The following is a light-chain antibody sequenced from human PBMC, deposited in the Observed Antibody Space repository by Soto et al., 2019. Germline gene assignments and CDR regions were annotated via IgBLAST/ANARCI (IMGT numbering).Light chain of an antibody. Sequence: VLTQSPSSLAVSLGERATVNCRSSQSVLDNSTTKSYLAWYQKKPGHPPKLLVHWASVREAGVPDRFSGGGSGTDFTLTISSLQDEDVAVYYCHQYYTTPQTFGQGTQLEIK. CDR3: HQYYTTPQT. CDR2: WAS. CDR1: QSVLDNSTTKSY. V-gene: IGKV4-1*01. J-gene: IGKJ2*01.